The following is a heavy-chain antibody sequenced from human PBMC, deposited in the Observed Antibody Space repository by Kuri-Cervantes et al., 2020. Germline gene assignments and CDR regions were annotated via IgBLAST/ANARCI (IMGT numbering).Heavy chain of an antibody. Sequence: SQTLSLTCAVYGGSFSGYYWSWIRQPPGKGLEWIGYIYYSGSTNHNPSLKSRVTMSVDTSKNQFSLKLSSVTAADTAVYYCARARFDILTGYYRKNPFDIWGQGTMVTVSS. CDR1: GGSFSGYY. J-gene: IGHJ3*02. V-gene: IGHV4-59*01. D-gene: IGHD3-9*01. CDR3: ARARFDILTGYYRKNPFDI. CDR2: IYYSGST.